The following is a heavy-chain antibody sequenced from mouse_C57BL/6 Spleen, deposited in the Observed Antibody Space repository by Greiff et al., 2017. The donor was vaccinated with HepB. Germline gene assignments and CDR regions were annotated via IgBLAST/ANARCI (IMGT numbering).Heavy chain of an antibody. J-gene: IGHJ3*01. CDR3: ARNGQSSWFAY. D-gene: IGHD3-3*01. CDR2: IWSGGST. V-gene: IGHV2-2*01. Sequence: QVQLQQSGPGLVQPSQSLSITCTVSGFSLTSYGVHWVRQSPGKGLEWLGVIWSGGSTDYNAAFISRLSISKDNSKSQVFFKMNSLQADDTAIYYCARNGQSSWFAYWGQGTLVTVSA. CDR1: GFSLTSYG.